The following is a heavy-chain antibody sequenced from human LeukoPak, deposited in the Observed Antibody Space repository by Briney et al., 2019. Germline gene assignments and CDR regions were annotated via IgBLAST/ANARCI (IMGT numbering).Heavy chain of an antibody. CDR1: GYTFTSYY. D-gene: IGHD2-2*01. V-gene: IGHV1-46*01. J-gene: IGHJ5*02. CDR3: ARDGTGYCSSTSCYAWFDP. CDR2: INPSGGST. Sequence: VASVKVSCKASGYTFTSYYMHWVRQAPGQGLEWMGIINPSGGSTSYAQKFQGRVTMTRDMSTSTVYMELSSLRSEDTAVYYCARDGTGYCSSTSCYAWFDPWGQGTLVTVSS.